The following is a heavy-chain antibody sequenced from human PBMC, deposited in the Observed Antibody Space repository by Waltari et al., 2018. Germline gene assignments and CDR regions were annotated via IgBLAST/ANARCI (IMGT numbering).Heavy chain of an antibody. Sequence: QVQLQESGPGLVKPSQTLSLTCTVSGDSISSSYYWTWIRQPAGKGLEWIGRIHISGSTIYHPSLKGRVTISVDPSKNQFSLNLRSVTAADTAMYYCARDSIYGGVEYWGQGAQVTVSS. D-gene: IGHD4-17*01. J-gene: IGHJ4*02. CDR3: ARDSIYGGVEY. V-gene: IGHV4-61*02. CDR2: IHISGST. CDR1: GDSISSSYY.